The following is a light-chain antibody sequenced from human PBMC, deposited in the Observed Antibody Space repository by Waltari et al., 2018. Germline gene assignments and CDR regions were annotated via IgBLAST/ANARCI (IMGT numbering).Light chain of an antibody. CDR3: SAYTRGVV. J-gene: IGLJ2*01. Sequence: QSALTQIASVAGSPGQSITISCTGTSRDVGDHNSVSWYQQHPGKLPKLLIYDVISRPSGVSTRFSGSKSGNTASLTISGLQAEDEADYYCSAYTRGVVFGGGTQLTVL. V-gene: IGLV2-14*03. CDR2: DVI. CDR1: SRDVGDHNS.